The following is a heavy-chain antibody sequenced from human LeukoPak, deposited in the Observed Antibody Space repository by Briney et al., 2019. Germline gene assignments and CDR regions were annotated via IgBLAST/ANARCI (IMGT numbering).Heavy chain of an antibody. CDR2: VSSDGTDK. CDR3: ARVDSKSGSSFSAS. J-gene: IGHJ4*02. D-gene: IGHD6-13*01. V-gene: IGHV3-30-3*01. CDR1: GLSFSRYA. Sequence: GGSLRLSCAAPGLSFSRYAMQWVRQAPGKGLEWVAAVSSDGTDKYHADSVKGRFTVSRDNSRNTLSLQIHSLKPEDTAVYYCARVDSKSGSSFSASWGQGALVIVSS.